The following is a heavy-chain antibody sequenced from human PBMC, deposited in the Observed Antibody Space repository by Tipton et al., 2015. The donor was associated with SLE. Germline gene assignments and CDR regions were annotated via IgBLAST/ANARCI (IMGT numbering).Heavy chain of an antibody. V-gene: IGHV4-31*03. J-gene: IGHJ3*02. CDR1: GGSISSGGSY. Sequence: TLSLTCTVSGGSISSGGSYWSWIRQHPGKGLEWFGYIYYSGSTYYNPSLKSRVTISVDTSKNQFSLKLSSVTAADTAVYYCARVESVDAFDIWGQGTMITVSS. CDR3: ARVESVDAFDI. CDR2: IYYSGST. D-gene: IGHD2/OR15-2a*01.